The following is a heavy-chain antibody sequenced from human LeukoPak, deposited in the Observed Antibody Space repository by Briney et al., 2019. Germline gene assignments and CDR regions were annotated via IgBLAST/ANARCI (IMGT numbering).Heavy chain of an antibody. D-gene: IGHD5-12*01. V-gene: IGHV3-74*01. CDR1: GFTFSTYW. Sequence: GGSLRLSCAASGFTFSTYWMHWVRQAPGKGLVWVSRINSDGSSTSYADSVKGRFTISRDNAKNTLYLQMKSLRAEDTAVYYCAKGGGYEAQYYYYYLDVWGKGTTVTISS. CDR3: AKGGGYEAQYYYYYLDV. J-gene: IGHJ6*03. CDR2: INSDGSST.